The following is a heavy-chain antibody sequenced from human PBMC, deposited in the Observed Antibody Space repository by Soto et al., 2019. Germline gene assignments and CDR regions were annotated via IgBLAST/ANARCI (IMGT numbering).Heavy chain of an antibody. CDR1: GGSISSSSYY. Sequence: SETLSLTCTVSGGSISSSSYYWGWIRQPPGKGLEWIGSIYYSGSTYYNPSLKSRVAISIDTSKNQFSLQLTSVIAADTAVYYCARLGDYFPSFDYWGQGTLVTVSS. D-gene: IGHD2-21*01. CDR2: IYYSGST. J-gene: IGHJ4*02. CDR3: ARLGDYFPSFDY. V-gene: IGHV4-39*07.